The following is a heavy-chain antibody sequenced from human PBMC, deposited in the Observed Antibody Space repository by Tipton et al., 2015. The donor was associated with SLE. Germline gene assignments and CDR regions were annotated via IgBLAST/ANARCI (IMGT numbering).Heavy chain of an antibody. J-gene: IGHJ4*02. D-gene: IGHD1-26*01. Sequence: TLSLTCSVSGGSIRSSSFYWGWIRQPPGKGLEWIGSMHHTGATYSSPSLKSRVTLSLAKSQNQFSLKLTSVTAADTAGYYCASLAGTYSSYFRDYWGRGVLVSVSS. CDR3: ASLAGTYSSYFRDY. CDR1: GGSIRSSSFY. CDR2: MHHTGAT. V-gene: IGHV4-39*07.